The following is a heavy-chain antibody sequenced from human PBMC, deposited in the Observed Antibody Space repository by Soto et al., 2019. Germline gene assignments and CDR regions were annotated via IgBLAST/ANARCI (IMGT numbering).Heavy chain of an antibody. CDR1: GGSISSSSYY. V-gene: IGHV4-39*01. CDR3: ARHTPAISISDH. CDR2: SYYSGST. D-gene: IGHD2-15*01. J-gene: IGHJ4*02. Sequence: QLQLQESGPGLVKPSETLSLTCTVSGGSISSSSYYWGWIRQPPGKGLEWIGSSYYSGSTYYNPSLKSRVTISVDTSKIQFSLKLSSVTAADTAVYYCARHTPAISISDHWGQGTLVTVSS.